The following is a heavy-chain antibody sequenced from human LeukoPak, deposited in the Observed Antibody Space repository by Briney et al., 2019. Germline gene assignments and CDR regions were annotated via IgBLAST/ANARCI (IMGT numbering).Heavy chain of an antibody. D-gene: IGHD1-7*01. Sequence: GGSLRLSCAASGFTFSTYGMHWVRKAPGKGLEWVALIAFDGSYKYYADSVKGRFIISRDNSKNTVYLQMDSLKPEDTAMYYCAKDTSVNFPFRGYFDYWGQGTLVTVSS. V-gene: IGHV3-30*18. CDR3: AKDTSVNFPFRGYFDY. CDR2: IAFDGSYK. CDR1: GFTFSTYG. J-gene: IGHJ4*02.